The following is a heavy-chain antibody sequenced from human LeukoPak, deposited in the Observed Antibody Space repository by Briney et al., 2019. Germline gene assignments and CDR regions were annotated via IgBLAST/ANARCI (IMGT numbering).Heavy chain of an antibody. J-gene: IGHJ3*02. CDR3: APSGVYYDSSGYYANDAFAI. Sequence: GGSLRLSCAASGFTFSSYAMSWGRQAPGKGLEWVSAISGSGGSTYYADSVKGRFTISRDNSKNTLYLQMNSLRAEDTAVYYCAPSGVYYDSSGYYANDAFAIWGQGTMVTVSS. CDR1: GFTFSSYA. CDR2: ISGSGGST. D-gene: IGHD3-22*01. V-gene: IGHV3-23*01.